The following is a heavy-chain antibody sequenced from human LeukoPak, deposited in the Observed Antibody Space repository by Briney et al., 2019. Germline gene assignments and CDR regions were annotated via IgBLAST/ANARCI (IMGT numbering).Heavy chain of an antibody. CDR3: AGERRSGTHVPFDY. J-gene: IGHJ4*02. D-gene: IGHD1-1*01. CDR1: GGSISSGDYY. Sequence: SETLSLTCTVSGGSISSGDYYWSWIRQPPGKGLEWIGYIYYSGSTYYNPSLKSRVTISVDTSKNQFSLKLSSVTAADTAVYYCAGERRSGTHVPFDYWGQGTLVTVSS. V-gene: IGHV4-30-4*01. CDR2: IYYSGST.